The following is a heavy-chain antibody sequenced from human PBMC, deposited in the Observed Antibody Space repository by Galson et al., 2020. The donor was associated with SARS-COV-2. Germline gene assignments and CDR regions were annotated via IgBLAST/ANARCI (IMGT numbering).Heavy chain of an antibody. V-gene: IGHV3-13*01. D-gene: IGHD3-22*01. CDR1: GFTFSSYD. CDR2: IGTAGDT. J-gene: IGHJ4*02. Sequence: TGGSLRLSCAASGFTFSSYDMHWVHQATGKGLEWVSAIGTAGDTYYPGSVKGRFTISRENAKNSLYLQMNSLRAGDTAVYYCARGDNSGYYCCVDYWGQGTLVTVSP. CDR3: ARGDNSGYYCCVDY.